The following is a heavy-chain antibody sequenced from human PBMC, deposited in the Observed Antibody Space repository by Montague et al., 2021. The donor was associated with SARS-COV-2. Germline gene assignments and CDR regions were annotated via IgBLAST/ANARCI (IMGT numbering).Heavy chain of an antibody. CDR3: AHRLARHYDTSAYLWCPFDY. V-gene: IGHV2-5*02. CDR2: IYWDDDK. Sequence: PALVKPTQTLTLTCTFSGFSLSTNGVGVGWIRQPPGKALEWLALIYWDDDKRYSPSLKSRLTITTDTSKNQVVLTMTNMDPVDTATYYCAHRLARHYDTSAYLWCPFDYWGQGTPVTVSS. CDR1: GFSLSTNGVG. D-gene: IGHD3-22*01. J-gene: IGHJ4*02.